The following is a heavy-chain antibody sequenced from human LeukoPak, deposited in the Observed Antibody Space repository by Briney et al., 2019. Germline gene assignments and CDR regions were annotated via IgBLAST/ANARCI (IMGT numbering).Heavy chain of an antibody. CDR1: GFNFRSYA. CDR2: ISGSGGST. V-gene: IGHV3-23*01. J-gene: IGHJ4*02. D-gene: IGHD6-13*01. CDR3: AIALSPEIAAAGRGSFDY. Sequence: PGGSLRLSCAASGFNFRSYAMSWVRQAPGKGLEWVSAISGSGGSTYYADSVKGRFTISRDNSKNTLYLQMNSLRAEDTAVYYCAIALSPEIAAAGRGSFDYWGQGTLVTVSS.